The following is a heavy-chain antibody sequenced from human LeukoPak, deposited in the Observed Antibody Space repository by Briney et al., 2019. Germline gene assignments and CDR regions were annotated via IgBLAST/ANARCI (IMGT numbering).Heavy chain of an antibody. D-gene: IGHD6-25*01. Sequence: SETLSLTCTVSGVSISSYYWSWIRQPPGKGLEWIGYIYYSGSNNYNPSLKSRVTISVDTSKNQFSLKLSSVTAADTAVYYCGRTGGTAVDYWGQGTLVTVSS. V-gene: IGHV4-59*01. CDR1: GVSISSYY. CDR2: IYYSGSN. CDR3: GRTGGTAVDY. J-gene: IGHJ4*02.